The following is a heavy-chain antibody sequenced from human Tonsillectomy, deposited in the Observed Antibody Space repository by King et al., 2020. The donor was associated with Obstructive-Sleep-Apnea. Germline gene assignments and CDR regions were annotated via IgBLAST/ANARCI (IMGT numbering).Heavy chain of an antibody. D-gene: IGHD6-19*01. V-gene: IGHV3-15*01. Sequence: VQLVESGGGLVKPGGSLRLSCAASGFTFNNAWMSWVRQAPGKGLEWVGRIKSKTDGGTTDYAAPVKGRFTISRDDSKNTLYLQMNTLKTEDTAVFYCTPSLRPVAGLRSLFDYWGQGTLVTVSS. CDR1: GFTFNNAW. CDR2: IKSKTDGGTT. J-gene: IGHJ4*02. CDR3: TPSLRPVAGLRSLFDY.